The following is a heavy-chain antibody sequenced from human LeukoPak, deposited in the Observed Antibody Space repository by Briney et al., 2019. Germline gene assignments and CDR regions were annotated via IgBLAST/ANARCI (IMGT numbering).Heavy chain of an antibody. Sequence: ASVKVSCKASEYTFTDYYMHWVRQAPGQGLEWMGWINPNSGGTNYAQKFQGRVTMTRDTSISTAYMELRRLRSDDTAVYYCARGYLYYYDVSGYPFDYWGQGTLVTVSS. V-gene: IGHV1-2*02. CDR3: ARGYLYYYDVSGYPFDY. CDR2: INPNSGGT. D-gene: IGHD3-22*01. J-gene: IGHJ4*02. CDR1: EYTFTDYY.